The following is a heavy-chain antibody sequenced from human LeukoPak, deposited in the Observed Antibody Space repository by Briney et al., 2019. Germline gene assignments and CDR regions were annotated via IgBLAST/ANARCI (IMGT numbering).Heavy chain of an antibody. J-gene: IGHJ4*02. CDR2: ISSGDSYT. D-gene: IGHD5-12*01. Sequence: GGSLRLSCAASGFIFSGYSVNWVRQAPGKGLEWVSSISSGDSYTYFADSLKGRSTISRDAATNSLYLQMSSLRADDTAMYYCARDFMGESGYAGYWGQGTLVTVSS. CDR1: GFIFSGYS. V-gene: IGHV3-21*01. CDR3: ARDFMGESGYAGY.